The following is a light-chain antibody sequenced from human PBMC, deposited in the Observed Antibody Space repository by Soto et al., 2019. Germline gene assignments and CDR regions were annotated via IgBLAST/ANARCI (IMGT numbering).Light chain of an antibody. Sequence: QSALTQPASVSGSPGQSITISCTGTSSDVGGYNYVSWYQQHPGKAPKLIIYEVSNRPSEISNRFSGSKSGNTASLTISGLQAEDEADYYCSSYTSGSTYVFGTGPKVTVL. CDR2: EVS. CDR1: SSDVGGYNY. J-gene: IGLJ1*01. V-gene: IGLV2-14*01. CDR3: SSYTSGSTYV.